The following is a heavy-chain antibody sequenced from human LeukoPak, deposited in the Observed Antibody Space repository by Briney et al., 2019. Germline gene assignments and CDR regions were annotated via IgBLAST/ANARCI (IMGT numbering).Heavy chain of an antibody. CDR1: GYRFTSHW. J-gene: IGHJ4*02. V-gene: IGHV5-51*01. CDR3: ARSEGYCSGGSCYSAFDY. Sequence: GESLKISCKGSGYRFTSHWISWVRQMPGKGLEWMGIIYPGDSDTSYNPSFQGQVTISADKSISTAYLQWSSLKASDTAMYYCARSEGYCSGGSCYSAFDYWGQGTLVTVSS. CDR2: IYPGDSDT. D-gene: IGHD2-15*01.